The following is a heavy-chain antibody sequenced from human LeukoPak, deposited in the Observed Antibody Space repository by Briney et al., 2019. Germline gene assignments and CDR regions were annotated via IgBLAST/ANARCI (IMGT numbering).Heavy chain of an antibody. CDR3: AKDTTGGAFDI. J-gene: IGHJ3*02. CDR2: IWYDGSNK. V-gene: IGHV3-33*06. Sequence: QPGRSLRLSCAASGFTFSSYGMHWVRQAPGKGLEWVAVIWYDGSNKYYADSVKGRFTISRDNSKNTLYLQMNSLRAEDTAVYYCAKDTTGGAFDIWGQGTKVTVSS. CDR1: GFTFSSYG. D-gene: IGHD4-17*01.